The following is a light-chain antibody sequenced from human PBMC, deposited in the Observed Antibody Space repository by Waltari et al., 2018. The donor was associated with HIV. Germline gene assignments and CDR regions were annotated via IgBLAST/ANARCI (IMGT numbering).Light chain of an antibody. CDR2: DAS. J-gene: IGKJ3*01. CDR3: LQTFTTPLT. V-gene: IGKV1-39*01. Sequence: DTQMTQSPSSLSASIGDRVTITCRASQNVFKFLSWYRQKSGKAPELLISDASRLQSGVPSRFSGSGSGTDFVLTVSGLQFEDFATYYCLQTFTTPLTFGTGTKVDIK. CDR1: QNVFKF.